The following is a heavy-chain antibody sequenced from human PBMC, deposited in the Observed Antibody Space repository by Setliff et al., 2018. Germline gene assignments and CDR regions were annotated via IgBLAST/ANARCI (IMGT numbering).Heavy chain of an antibody. CDR1: GYTFTNYG. CDR2: ISAYTGNT. D-gene: IGHD2-2*01. J-gene: IGHJ4*02. Sequence: ASVKVSCKASGYTFTNYGISWVRQAPGQGLEWMGWISAYTGNTYSAQKFQGRLTMTTDTSTTTAYMELRSLRSDDTAVYYCSRLVRYCTRTSCQRASGDDYWGQGTLVTVSS. V-gene: IGHV1-18*01. CDR3: SRLVRYCTRTSCQRASGDDY.